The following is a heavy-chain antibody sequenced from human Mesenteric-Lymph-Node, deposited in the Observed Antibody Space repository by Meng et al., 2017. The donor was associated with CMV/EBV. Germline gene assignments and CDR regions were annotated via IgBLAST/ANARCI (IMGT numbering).Heavy chain of an antibody. CDR2: ISSSSSII. Sequence: GESLKISCAASGFTFSTYSMNWVRQAPGKGLEWVSYISSSSSIISYADSVKGRVTISRDNARNSLYLQMNSLRAEDTAVYYCARDREKQQLIRYYGMDVWGQGTTVTVSS. V-gene: IGHV3-48*04. CDR3: ARDREKQQLIRYYGMDV. CDR1: GFTFSTYS. J-gene: IGHJ6*02. D-gene: IGHD6-13*01.